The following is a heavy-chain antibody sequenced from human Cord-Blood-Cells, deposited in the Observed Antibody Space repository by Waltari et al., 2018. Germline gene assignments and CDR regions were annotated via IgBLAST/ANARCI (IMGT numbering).Heavy chain of an antibody. Sequence: EVQLVESGGGLVQPGGSLSLSCAASGFTFSRNCMSWVRQAPGKGLEWVANIKQDGSEKYYVDSVKGRFTISRDNAKNSLYLQMNSLRAEDTAVYYCARGLAGDDAFDIWGQGTMVTVSS. V-gene: IGHV3-7*01. CDR2: IKQDGSEK. CDR1: GFTFSRNC. D-gene: IGHD2-21*01. CDR3: ARGLAGDDAFDI. J-gene: IGHJ3*02.